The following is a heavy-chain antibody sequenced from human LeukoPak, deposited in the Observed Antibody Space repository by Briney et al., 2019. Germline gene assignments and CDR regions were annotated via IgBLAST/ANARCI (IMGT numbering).Heavy chain of an antibody. CDR2: INSGSTTI. D-gene: IGHD3-16*01. CDR1: GITLSKYS. V-gene: IGHV3-48*04. CDR3: APWGANPY. Sequence: PGGSLRLSCAASGITLSKYSLNWVRQAPGKGLEWVSYINSGSTTIYYAASVRGRFTIFRDNAKNSLYLQMNSLRAEDTAVYYCAPWGANPYWGRGTLVTVSS. J-gene: IGHJ4*02.